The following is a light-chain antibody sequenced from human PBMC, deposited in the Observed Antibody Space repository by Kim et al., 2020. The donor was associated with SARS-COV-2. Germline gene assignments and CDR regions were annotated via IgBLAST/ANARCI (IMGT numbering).Light chain of an antibody. CDR1: QSVSSNY. Sequence: EIVLTQSPGTLSLSPGERATLSCRASQSVSSNYLAWYQQKPGQAPRLLIYGASSRATGIPDRFSGSGSGTDFTLTISRLEPEDFAVYYCQEYGSSLFTLGEGTKLEI. V-gene: IGKV3-20*01. J-gene: IGKJ2*01. CDR2: GAS. CDR3: QEYGSSLFT.